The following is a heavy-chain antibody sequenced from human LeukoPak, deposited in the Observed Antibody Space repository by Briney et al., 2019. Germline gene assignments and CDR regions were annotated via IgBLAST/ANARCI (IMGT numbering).Heavy chain of an antibody. J-gene: IGHJ3*02. CDR3: ARLGAGDAFDI. CDR2: IYYSGST. V-gene: IGHV4-59*01. Sequence: SETLSLTCTVSGGSISSYYWSWIRQPPGKGLEWIGYIYYSGSTHYNPSLKSRVTISVDTSKNQFSLKLSSVTAADTAVYYCARLGAGDAFDIWGQGTMVTVSS. CDR1: GGSISSYY. D-gene: IGHD1-26*01.